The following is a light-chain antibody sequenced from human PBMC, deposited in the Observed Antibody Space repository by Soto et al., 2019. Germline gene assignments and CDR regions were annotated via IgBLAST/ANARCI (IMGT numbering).Light chain of an antibody. CDR1: SGDVGAYNY. CDR3: CSYAGSYTSYV. CDR2: DVN. J-gene: IGLJ1*01. Sequence: QSALTQPRSVSGSPGQSVTISCTGTSGDVGAYNYVSWYQQHPGEAPKLMIYDVNERPSGVPDRFSGSKSGNTASLTISGLQAEDEADYYCCSYAGSYTSYVFGTGTKLTVL. V-gene: IGLV2-11*01.